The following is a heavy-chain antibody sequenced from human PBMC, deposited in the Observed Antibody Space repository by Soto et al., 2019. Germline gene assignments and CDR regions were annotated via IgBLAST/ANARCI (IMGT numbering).Heavy chain of an antibody. CDR3: ARALEEQWLVGAGAFDI. Sequence: PSETLSLTCSVSGGSVSSGSYCWSWLRQPPGKGLEWIGEISQSGNTNYSPSLKSRVSISIDTSKKQFSLNLASVSAADTAVYYCARALEEQWLVGAGAFDIWGQGTMVTVSS. CDR1: GGSVSSGSYC. J-gene: IGHJ3*02. D-gene: IGHD6-19*01. CDR2: ISQSGNT. V-gene: IGHV4-61*01.